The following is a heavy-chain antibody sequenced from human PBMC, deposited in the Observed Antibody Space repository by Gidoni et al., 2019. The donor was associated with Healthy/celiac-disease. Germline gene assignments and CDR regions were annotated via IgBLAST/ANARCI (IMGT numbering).Heavy chain of an antibody. D-gene: IGHD3-10*01. CDR3: ARDLGYYYGSGSSPGGDY. J-gene: IGHJ4*02. CDR2: MNPNSGNK. Sequence: QVQLVQSGAEVKKPGASVKVSCKASGYTFTSYDINWVQQATGQGREWMGWMNPNSGNKGYEQKFQGRVTMTRNTSISKAYMELSRLRSEDTAVYYCARDLGYYYGSGSSPGGDYWGQGTLVNVSS. CDR1: GYTFTSYD. V-gene: IGHV1-8*01.